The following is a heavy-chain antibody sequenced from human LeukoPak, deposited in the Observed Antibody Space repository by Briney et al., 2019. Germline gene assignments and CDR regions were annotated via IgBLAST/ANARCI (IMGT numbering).Heavy chain of an antibody. Sequence: PETLSLTCTVSGGSISSYHWSWIRQPPGKGLEWIGYIYYSGSTNYNPSLKSRVTISVDTSKNQFSLKLSSVTAEDTAVYYCARATQGQWLDSDLFDIWGQGTMVTVSS. CDR2: IYYSGST. CDR1: GGSISSYH. D-gene: IGHD6-19*01. V-gene: IGHV4-59*01. CDR3: ARATQGQWLDSDLFDI. J-gene: IGHJ3*02.